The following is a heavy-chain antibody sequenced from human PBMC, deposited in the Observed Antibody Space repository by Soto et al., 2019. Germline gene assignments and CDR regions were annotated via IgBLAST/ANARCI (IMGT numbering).Heavy chain of an antibody. Sequence: SDTLSLTCTVSGGSISSGGYYWSWIRQHPGKGLEWIGYIYYSGSTYYNPSLKSRVTISVDTSKNQFSLKLSSVTAADTAVYYCARDSHYGDNGNYWGQGTLVTVSS. CDR2: IYYSGST. CDR1: GGSISSGGYY. V-gene: IGHV4-31*03. CDR3: ARDSHYGDNGNY. D-gene: IGHD4-17*01. J-gene: IGHJ4*02.